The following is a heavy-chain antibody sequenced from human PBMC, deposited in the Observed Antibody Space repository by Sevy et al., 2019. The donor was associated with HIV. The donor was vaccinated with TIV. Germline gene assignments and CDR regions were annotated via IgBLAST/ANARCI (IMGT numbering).Heavy chain of an antibody. CDR3: ASDILTGSDX. CDR2: IWYDGSDT. Sequence: GGSLRLSCAASGFTFSSYGMHWVRQAPGKGLEWVEFIWYDGSDTYYADSVKGRFNISRDNSKNTLYLQMNSLRTEDTAIYYCASDILTGSDXWGQGTLVTVSS. J-gene: IGHJ4*02. V-gene: IGHV3-30*02. CDR1: GFTFSSYG. D-gene: IGHD3-9*01.